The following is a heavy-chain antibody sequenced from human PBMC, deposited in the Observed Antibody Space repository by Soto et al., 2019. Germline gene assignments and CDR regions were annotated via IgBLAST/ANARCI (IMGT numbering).Heavy chain of an antibody. D-gene: IGHD6-13*01. J-gene: IGHJ6*02. CDR2: IYYSGST. CDR3: ASLQMGAAADHYGMDV. Sequence: QVQLQESGPGLVKPSQTLSLTCTVSGGSISSGGYYWSWIRQHPGKGLEWIGYIYYSGSTYYNPSLKSRVTISVDTSKNQFSLKLSSVTAADTAVYYCASLQMGAAADHYGMDVWGQGTTVTVSS. CDR1: GGSISSGGYY. V-gene: IGHV4-31*03.